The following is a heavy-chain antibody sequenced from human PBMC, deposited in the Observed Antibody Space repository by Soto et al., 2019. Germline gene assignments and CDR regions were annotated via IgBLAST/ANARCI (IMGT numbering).Heavy chain of an antibody. J-gene: IGHJ3*02. CDR1: GGSISSYY. CDR3: ARQGEGGYCSGGSCLSDAFDI. CDR2: IYYSGST. V-gene: IGHV4-59*08. D-gene: IGHD2-15*01. Sequence: SETLSLTCTVSGGSISSYYWSWIRQPPGKGLEWIGYIYYSGSTNYNPSLKSRVTISVDTSKNQFSLKLSSVTAADTAVYYCARQGEGGYCSGGSCLSDAFDIWGQGTMVTVSS.